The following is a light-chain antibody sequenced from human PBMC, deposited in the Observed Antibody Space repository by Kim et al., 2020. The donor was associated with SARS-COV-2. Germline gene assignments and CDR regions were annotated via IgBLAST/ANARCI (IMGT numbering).Light chain of an antibody. V-gene: IGKV3-11*01. J-gene: IGKJ4*01. Sequence: IVLTQSPVTLSLSPGERATLSCRASQSVNTDLAWYQHKSGQAPRLLIYDTSNRAPAIPARFSGSGSGTDFTLTIDTLEPEYVAVYYCQQRWRWPLTFGGGTKLEI. CDR3: QQRWRWPLT. CDR2: DTS. CDR1: QSVNTD.